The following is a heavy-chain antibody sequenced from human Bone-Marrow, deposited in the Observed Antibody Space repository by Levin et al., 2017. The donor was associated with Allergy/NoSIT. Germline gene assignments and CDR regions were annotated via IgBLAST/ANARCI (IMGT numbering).Heavy chain of an antibody. CDR1: GFTFTTYT. V-gene: IGHV3-30-3*01. Sequence: QAGGSLRLSCAASGFTFTTYTMHWVRQAPGKGLEWVAVISYDGGNTYYADSVKGRFTISRDNSKNTLYMQMNSLRVEDTAVYFCARGRKRHCISTTCYFAFDIWGQGTMVTVSS. J-gene: IGHJ3*02. CDR3: ARGRKRHCISTTCYFAFDI. D-gene: IGHD2-2*01. CDR2: ISYDGGNT.